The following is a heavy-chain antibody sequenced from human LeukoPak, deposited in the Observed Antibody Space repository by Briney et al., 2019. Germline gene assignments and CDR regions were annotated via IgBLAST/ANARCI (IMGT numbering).Heavy chain of an antibody. V-gene: IGHV4-31*03. Sequence: PSETLSLTCTVSGGSISSGGYYWSWIRQHPGKGLEWIGYIYYSGSTYYNPSLKSRVTISVDTSKNQFSLKLSSVTAADTAVYYCARDRDGFGERYFDYWGQGTLVTVSS. CDR3: ARDRDGFGERYFDY. J-gene: IGHJ4*02. CDR2: IYYSGST. CDR1: GGSISSGGYY. D-gene: IGHD3-10*01.